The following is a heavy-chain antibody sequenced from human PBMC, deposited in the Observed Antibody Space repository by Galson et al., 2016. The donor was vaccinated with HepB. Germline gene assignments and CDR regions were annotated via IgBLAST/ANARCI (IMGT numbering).Heavy chain of an antibody. V-gene: IGHV5-51*03. D-gene: IGHD4/OR15-4a*01. CDR3: ASPAGSSSSNYQFDC. J-gene: IGHJ4*02. CDR2: MYPGTSET. CDR1: GYSFPNFW. Sequence: QSGAEVKKPGESLKISCKASGYSFPNFWIGRVRQMPGKGLEWMGIMYPGTSETRYSPSFKGQVTISADKSTRTAYLQWDSLKASDTAIYYCASPAGSSSSNYQFDCWGQGTLVTVSS.